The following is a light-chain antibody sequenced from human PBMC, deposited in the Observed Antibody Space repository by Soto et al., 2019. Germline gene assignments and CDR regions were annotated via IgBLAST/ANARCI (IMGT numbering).Light chain of an antibody. CDR3: SSYAGGKNFYV. V-gene: IGLV2-8*01. J-gene: IGLJ1*01. Sequence: QSVLTQPPSASGSSGQTVTISCTGSSSDVGAYDYVSWYQQHPGEAPKLIIYEVTKRPSGVPDRFSGSKSGNTASLTVSGLQGEHEADYHCSSYAGGKNFYVFGTGTKV. CDR1: SSDVGAYDY. CDR2: EVT.